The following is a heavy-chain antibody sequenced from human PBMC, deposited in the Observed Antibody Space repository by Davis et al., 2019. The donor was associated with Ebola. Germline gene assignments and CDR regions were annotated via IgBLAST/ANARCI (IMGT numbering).Heavy chain of an antibody. CDR3: ARGMGELALN. CDR2: ITTNTASP. V-gene: IGHV7-4-1*02. D-gene: IGHD3-16*01. CDR1: GYPFTDFA. J-gene: IGHJ4*02. Sequence: ASVKVSCKASGYPFTDFAINWLRQAPGQKFEWLGWITTNTASPTYARGFSERFIFSLETSVNTAFLQINNLRAEDTAIYYCARGMGELALNWGQGTLVTVSS.